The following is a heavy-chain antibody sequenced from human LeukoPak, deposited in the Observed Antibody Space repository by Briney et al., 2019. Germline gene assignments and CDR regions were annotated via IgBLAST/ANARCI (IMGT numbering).Heavy chain of an antibody. D-gene: IGHD5-24*01. CDR1: GFTFSSYA. J-gene: IGHJ4*02. Sequence: GGSLRLSCSASGFTFSSYAMSWVRQAPGKGLEWVSAISGSGGSTYYADSVKGRFTISRDNSKNTLYLQMNSLRAEDTAVYYCAKKIEMATISHFDYWGQGTLVTVSS. CDR2: ISGSGGST. CDR3: AKKIEMATISHFDY. V-gene: IGHV3-23*01.